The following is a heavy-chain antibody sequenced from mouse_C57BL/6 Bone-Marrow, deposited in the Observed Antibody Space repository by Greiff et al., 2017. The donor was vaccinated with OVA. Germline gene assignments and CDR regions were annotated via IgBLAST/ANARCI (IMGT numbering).Heavy chain of an antibody. D-gene: IGHD1-1*02. V-gene: IGHV1-72*01. CDR1: GYTFTGYW. CDR3: ASGGACYGYGREY. CDR2: IDPDSGGT. J-gene: IGHJ4*01. Sequence: VQLQQPGAELVKPGASVKLSCTASGYTFTGYWMHWVKQRPGRGLEWIGRIDPDSGGTKYTEKFKGKATLTVDTPSSTAYLQLSSLTSEDSAVYECASGGACYGYGREYGGQGTAVTVSA.